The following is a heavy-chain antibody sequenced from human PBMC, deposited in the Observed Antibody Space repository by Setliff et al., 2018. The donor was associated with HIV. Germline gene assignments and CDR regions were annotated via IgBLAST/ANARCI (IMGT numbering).Heavy chain of an antibody. CDR2: IYFSGST. J-gene: IGHJ3*02. CDR3: ARPRYTYGTPPAFDI. V-gene: IGHV4-39*01. CDR1: GGSISGSSHY. D-gene: IGHD5-18*01. Sequence: SETLSLTCTVSGGSISGSSHYWGWIRQPPGKGLEWIGSIYFSGSTYYNPSLKSRVTISVDTPKNQFSLKLSSVTAADTAVYYCARPRYTYGTPPAFDIWGRGTVVTVSS.